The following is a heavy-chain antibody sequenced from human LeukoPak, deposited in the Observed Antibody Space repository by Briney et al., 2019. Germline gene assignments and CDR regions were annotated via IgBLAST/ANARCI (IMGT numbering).Heavy chain of an antibody. D-gene: IGHD5-12*01. CDR2: IYYSGST. CDR1: GGSISSGGYY. CDR3: ARVVATDLTAWFDP. J-gene: IGHJ5*02. Sequence: PSETLSLTCTVSGGSISSGGYYWRWIRQHPGKGLEWIVYIYYSGSTYYNPSLKSRVTISVDTSKNQFSLKLSSVTAADTAVYYCARVVATDLTAWFDPWGQGTLVTVSS. V-gene: IGHV4-31*03.